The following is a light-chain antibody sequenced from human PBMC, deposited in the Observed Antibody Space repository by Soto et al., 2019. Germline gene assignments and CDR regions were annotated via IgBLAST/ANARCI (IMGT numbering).Light chain of an antibody. Sequence: QSVLTQPPSVSGAPGQRVTISCTGTTSNIGAPHAVHWYQQVPGTAPKLLVYDNNNRPSGVPDRFTCCKSGTSASLAITGLQAEDEADYFCLSFDNSLSRSVFGGGTKLTVL. CDR3: LSFDNSLSRSV. CDR2: DNN. J-gene: IGLJ2*01. V-gene: IGLV1-40*01. CDR1: TSNIGAPHA.